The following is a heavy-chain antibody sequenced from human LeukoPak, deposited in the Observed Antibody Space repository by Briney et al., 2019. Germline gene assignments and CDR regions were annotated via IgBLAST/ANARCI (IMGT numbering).Heavy chain of an antibody. CDR3: ARNMEPGWFDP. V-gene: IGHV4-30-4*01. D-gene: IGHD1-1*01. Sequence: PSQTLSLTCTVPGGSIRSGDYYWSWIRQPSGKGLEWIGHIYYSGSTYYNPSLKSRVTISVDTSKNQFSLKVSSVTAADTAVYYCARNMEPGWFDPWGQGTLVTVSS. CDR1: GGSIRSGDYY. CDR2: IYYSGST. J-gene: IGHJ5*02.